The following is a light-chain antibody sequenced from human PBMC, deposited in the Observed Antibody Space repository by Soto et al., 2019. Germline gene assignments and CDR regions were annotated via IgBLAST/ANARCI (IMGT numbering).Light chain of an antibody. V-gene: IGKV1-5*01. J-gene: IGKJ2*01. CDR2: DGM. Sequence: DIQMTQSPSTLSASVGDRVTITCRASQSVFIWVAWYQQKPGRAPKLLIFDGMNLENGVPSRFSGYESETGLILTMSCMQRDDFATYYCHQYSGKWFIFGQGTKLEI. CDR3: HQYSGKWFI. CDR1: QSVFIW.